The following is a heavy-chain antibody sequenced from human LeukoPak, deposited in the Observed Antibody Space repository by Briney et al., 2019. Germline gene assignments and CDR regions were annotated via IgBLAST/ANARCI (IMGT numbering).Heavy chain of an antibody. V-gene: IGHV4-59*01. CDR3: ARAVGGDGSGSL. CDR1: GDSINTYY. Sequence: SETLSLTCTVSGDSINTYYWSWIRQPPGKGPEWIGYIYYRVTSDYNPSLKSRVTMSVDMSTSQISLKLSSVTAADTAVYYCARAVGGDGSGSLWGPGTLVTVSS. CDR2: IYYRVTS. J-gene: IGHJ4*02. D-gene: IGHD3-10*01.